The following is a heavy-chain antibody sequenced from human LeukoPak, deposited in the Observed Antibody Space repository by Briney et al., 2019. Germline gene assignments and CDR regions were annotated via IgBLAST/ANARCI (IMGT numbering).Heavy chain of an antibody. J-gene: IGHJ6*04. CDR3: ATAPIFENIVVVPAAFSLDV. V-gene: IGHV1-24*01. CDR1: GYTLTELS. Sequence: ASVKVSCKVSGYTLTELSMHWVRQAPGKGLEWMGGFDPEDGETIYAQKFQGRVTMTEDTSTDTAYMELSTLRSEDTAVYYCATAPIFENIVVVPAAFSLDVWGKGTTVTVPS. CDR2: FDPEDGET. D-gene: IGHD2-2*01.